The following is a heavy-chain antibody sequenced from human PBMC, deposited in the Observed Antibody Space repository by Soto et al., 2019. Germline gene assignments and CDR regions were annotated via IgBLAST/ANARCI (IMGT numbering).Heavy chain of an antibody. CDR3: ARDVGYCISTSCYSWFDP. CDR1: GGSISSYY. J-gene: IGHJ5*02. CDR2: IYYSGST. V-gene: IGHV4-59*01. D-gene: IGHD2-2*02. Sequence: QVQLQESGPGLVKPSETLSLTCTVSGGSISSYYWSWIRQPPGKGLEWIGYIYYSGSTNYNPSLKSRVPISVDTSKTQFSLKLSSVTAADTAVYYCARDVGYCISTSCYSWFDPWGQGTLVTVSS.